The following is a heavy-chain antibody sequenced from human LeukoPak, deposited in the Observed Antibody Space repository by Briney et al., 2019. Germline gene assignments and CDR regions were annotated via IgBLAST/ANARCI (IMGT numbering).Heavy chain of an antibody. V-gene: IGHV4-59*06. Sequence: PSETLSLTCTVSGGSISSYYWSWIRQHPGKGLEWIGYIYYSGSTYYNPSLKSRVTISVDTSKNQFSLKLSSVTAADTAVYYCARVRVTMIVVVSNWFDPWGQGTLVTVSS. CDR1: GGSISSYY. D-gene: IGHD3-22*01. CDR2: IYYSGST. J-gene: IGHJ5*02. CDR3: ARVRVTMIVVVSNWFDP.